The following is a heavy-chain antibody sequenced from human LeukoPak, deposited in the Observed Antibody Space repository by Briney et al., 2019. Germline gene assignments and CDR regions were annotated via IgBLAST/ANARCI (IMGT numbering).Heavy chain of an antibody. D-gene: IGHD6-13*01. CDR3: AKTQDSSCWYIDWFDP. V-gene: IGHV3-23*01. Sequence: GGSLRLSCAASGFTFSSYAMSWVRQAPGKGLEWVSAISGSGGSTYYADSVKGRFTISRDNSKNTLYLQMNSLRAEDTAVYYCAKTQDSSCWYIDWFDPWGQGTLVTVSS. CDR2: ISGSGGST. J-gene: IGHJ5*02. CDR1: GFTFSSYA.